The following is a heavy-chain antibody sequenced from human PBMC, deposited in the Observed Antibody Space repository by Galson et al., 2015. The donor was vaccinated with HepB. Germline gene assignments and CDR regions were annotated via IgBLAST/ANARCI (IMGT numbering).Heavy chain of an antibody. Sequence: SLRLSCAASGFTLSSSYAMSWVRQAPGKGLEWVSAISGSAGTTYYADSVKGRFTISRDNSKNTLYLQMDSLRAEDTAVYYCANSKFNYYSMDVWGQGTTVTVSS. CDR3: ANSKFNYYSMDV. CDR1: GFTLSSSYA. J-gene: IGHJ6*02. V-gene: IGHV3-23*01. CDR2: ISGSAGTT.